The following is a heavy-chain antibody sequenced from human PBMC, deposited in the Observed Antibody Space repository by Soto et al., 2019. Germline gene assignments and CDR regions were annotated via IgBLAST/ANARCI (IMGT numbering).Heavy chain of an antibody. J-gene: IGHJ4*02. CDR1: GFTFSSYA. D-gene: IGHD2-2*01. Sequence: GGSLRLSCAASGFTFSSYAMSWVRQAPGKGLEWVSAISGSGGSTYYADSVKGRFTISRDNSKNTMYLQMKSLRAEDTAVYYCAKDRPDIVVVPAADWGQGNLVTVSS. V-gene: IGHV3-23*01. CDR3: AKDRPDIVVVPAAD. CDR2: ISGSGGST.